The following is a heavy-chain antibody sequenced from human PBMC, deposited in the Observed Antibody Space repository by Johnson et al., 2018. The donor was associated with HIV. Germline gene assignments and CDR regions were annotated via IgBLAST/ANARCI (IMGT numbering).Heavy chain of an antibody. V-gene: IGHV3-30*02. D-gene: IGHD3-10*01. CDR3: ATEGYCSGTYGAFDI. J-gene: IGHJ3*02. Sequence: QVQLVESGGGVVQPGGSLRLSCAASGFTFSTYAMHWVRQAPGKGLEWVAFIRYDGSRKHYADSVKGRFTISRDNSKNTMYLQMNSLRAEDTAVYYCATEGYCSGTYGAFDIWGQGTMVTVSS. CDR2: IRYDGSRK. CDR1: GFTFSTYA.